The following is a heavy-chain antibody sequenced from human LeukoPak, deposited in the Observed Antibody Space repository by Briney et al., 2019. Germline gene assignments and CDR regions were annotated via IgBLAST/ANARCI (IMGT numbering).Heavy chain of an antibody. D-gene: IGHD1-1*01. CDR2: IYYSGSP. V-gene: IGHV4-39*01. Sequence: SETLSLTCTVSGGSISNNNYYWAWIRQPPGKGLECIGSIYYSGSPYYNPSLKSRVTISVDTSKNQFSLRLSSVTAADTAMYYCATWRTAKTGFDYWGQGTLVTVSS. CDR3: ATWRTAKTGFDY. J-gene: IGHJ4*02. CDR1: GGSISNNNYY.